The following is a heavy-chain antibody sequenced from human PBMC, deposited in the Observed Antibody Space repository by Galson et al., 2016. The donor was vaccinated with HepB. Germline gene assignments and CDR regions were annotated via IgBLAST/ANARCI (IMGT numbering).Heavy chain of an antibody. J-gene: IGHJ4*02. V-gene: IGHV4-39*01. D-gene: IGHD3-10*01. Sequence: SETLSLTCGVSGGSFSSNGHYWGWIRQPPGGGLEWIVSVYYGGSTYYNPSLKSRITISVDTSKNQFSLNLHSVTAADTSVYYCVSQIEGIARDVDYWGQGSLVTVSS. CDR3: VSQIEGIARDVDY. CDR1: GGSFSSNGHY. CDR2: VYYGGST.